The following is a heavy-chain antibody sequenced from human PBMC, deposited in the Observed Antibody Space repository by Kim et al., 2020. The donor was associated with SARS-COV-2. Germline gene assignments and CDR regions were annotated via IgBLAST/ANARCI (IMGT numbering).Heavy chain of an antibody. J-gene: IGHJ6*02. CDR3: ANIGYCSGGSCYSDYGMDV. V-gene: IGHV4-59*13. CDR2: IYYSGST. Sequence: SETLSLTCTVSGGSISSYYWSWIRQPPGKGLEWIGYIYYSGSTNYNPSLKSRVTISVDTSKNQFSLKLSSVTAADTAVYYCANIGYCSGGSCYSDYGMDVWGQGTTVTVSS. CDR1: GGSISSYY. D-gene: IGHD2-15*01.